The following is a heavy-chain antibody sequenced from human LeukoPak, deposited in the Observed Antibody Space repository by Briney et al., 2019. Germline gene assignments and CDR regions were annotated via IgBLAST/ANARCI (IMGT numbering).Heavy chain of an antibody. D-gene: IGHD3-10*01. CDR3: ARYYYGSGGIFDY. CDR2: INHSGST. Sequence: SETLSLTCAVYGGSFSGYYWSWIRQPPGKGLEWIGEINHSGSTNYNPSLKSRVTISVDTSKNQFSLKLSSVTAADTAVYYCARYYYGSGGIFDYWGQGTLVTVSS. CDR1: GGSFSGYY. V-gene: IGHV4-34*01. J-gene: IGHJ4*02.